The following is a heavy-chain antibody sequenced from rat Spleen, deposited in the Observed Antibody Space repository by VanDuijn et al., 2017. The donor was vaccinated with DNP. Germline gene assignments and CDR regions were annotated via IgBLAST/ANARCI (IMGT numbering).Heavy chain of an antibody. CDR2: ISTSGRRT. V-gene: IGHV5-27*01. D-gene: IGHD5-1*01. Sequence: EVQLVESGGGLVQPGRSLNLSCAASGFTFSNYYMAWVRQAPKKGLEWVASISTSGRRTYYPDSVKGRFTITRDYAKSSLYLQMTSLKSDDTATYYCTTDQAGTLFEYWGQGVMVIVSS. CDR1: GFTFSNYY. CDR3: TTDQAGTLFEY. J-gene: IGHJ2*01.